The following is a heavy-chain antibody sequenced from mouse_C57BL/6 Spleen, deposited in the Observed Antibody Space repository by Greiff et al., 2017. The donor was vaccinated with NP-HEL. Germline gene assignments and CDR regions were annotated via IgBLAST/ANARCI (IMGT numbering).Heavy chain of an antibody. CDR1: GYTFTSYW. CDR3: ARSRDGYYDAMDY. D-gene: IGHD2-3*01. Sequence: VQLQQSGAELAKPGASVKLSCKASGYTFTSYWMHWVKQRPGQGLDWIGYINPSSGYTKYNQKFKDKATLTADKSSSTAYMQLSSLTYEDSAVYYCARSRDGYYDAMDYWGQGTSVTVSS. J-gene: IGHJ4*01. CDR2: INPSSGYT. V-gene: IGHV1-7*01.